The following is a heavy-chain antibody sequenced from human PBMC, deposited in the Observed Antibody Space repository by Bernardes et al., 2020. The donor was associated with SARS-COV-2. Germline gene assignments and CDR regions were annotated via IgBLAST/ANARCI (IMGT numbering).Heavy chain of an antibody. CDR3: ARDIVVVPAAPPENNYYYYYGMDV. CDR2: IYTSGST. D-gene: IGHD2-2*01. CDR1: GGSISSYY. J-gene: IGHJ6*02. V-gene: IGHV4-4*07. Sequence: ETLSLTCTVSGGSISSYYWSWIRQPAGKGLEWIGRIYTSGSTNYNPSLKSRVTMSVDTSKNQFSLKLSSVTAADTAVYYCARDIVVVPAAPPENNYYYYYGMDVWGQGTTVTVSS.